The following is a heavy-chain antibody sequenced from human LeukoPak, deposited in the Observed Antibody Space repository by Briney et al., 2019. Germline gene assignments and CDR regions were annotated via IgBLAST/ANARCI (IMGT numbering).Heavy chain of an antibody. Sequence: AASVKVSCKASGDTFSGYVISWVRQAPGQGLEWMGGIIPIFGTANYTQKFQGRVTITADESTSTAYMELSSLRSEDTAVYYCATVRGSSWQPLGYYYYYMDVWGKGTTVTVSS. V-gene: IGHV1-69*13. CDR1: GDTFSGYV. D-gene: IGHD6-13*01. CDR2: IIPIFGTA. CDR3: ATVRGSSWQPLGYYYYYMDV. J-gene: IGHJ6*03.